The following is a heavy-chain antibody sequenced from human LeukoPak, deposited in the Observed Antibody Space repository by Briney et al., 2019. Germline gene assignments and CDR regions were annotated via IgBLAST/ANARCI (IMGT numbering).Heavy chain of an antibody. CDR3: AKDQLDYDFWSAPLYYFDY. CDR2: IRYDGSNK. D-gene: IGHD3-3*01. CDR1: GFTFSSYG. V-gene: IGHV3-30*02. J-gene: IGHJ4*02. Sequence: GGSLRLSCAASGFTFSSYGMHWVRQAPGKGLEWVAFIRYDGSNKYYADSVKGRFTISRDNSKNTLYLQMNSLRAEDTAVYYCAKDQLDYDFWSAPLYYFDYWGQGTLVTVSS.